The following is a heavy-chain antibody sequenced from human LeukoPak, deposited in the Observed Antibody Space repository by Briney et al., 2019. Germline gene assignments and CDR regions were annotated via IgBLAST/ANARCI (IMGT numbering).Heavy chain of an antibody. V-gene: IGHV3-21*01. CDR2: ITRSSHYL. D-gene: IGHD2-15*01. CDR1: GFTFSTYS. CDR3: ARDYCSGLSCYATLFDY. J-gene: IGHJ4*02. Sequence: PGGSLRLSCAASGFTFSTYSMHWVRQSPGKGLEWVSSITRSSHYLYYADSVKGRFTISRDDAKNSLYLQVDSLRAEDTAVYYCARDYCSGLSCYATLFDYWGQGTLVTVSS.